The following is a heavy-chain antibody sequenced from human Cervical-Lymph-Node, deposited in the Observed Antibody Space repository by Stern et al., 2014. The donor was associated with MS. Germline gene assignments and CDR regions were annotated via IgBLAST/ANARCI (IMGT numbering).Heavy chain of an antibody. CDR1: GYSFTIYY. J-gene: IGHJ4*02. Sequence: VQLVQSGAEVKKPGASLKVSCKLSGYSFTIYYITWVRQVPGQCLEWMGVIYPYNSDTTYSPSFQGQVTISADKSITAAYLQWSSLRASDTAMYYCARHVQGFDYWGQGTLVTVSS. CDR3: ARHVQGFDY. CDR2: IYPYNSDT. V-gene: IGHV5-51*01.